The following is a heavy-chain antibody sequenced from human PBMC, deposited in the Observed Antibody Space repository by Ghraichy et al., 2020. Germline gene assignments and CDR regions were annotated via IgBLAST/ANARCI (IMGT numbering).Heavy chain of an antibody. J-gene: IGHJ4*02. CDR2: ISGSGGST. V-gene: IGHV3-23*01. CDR1: GFTFSSYA. D-gene: IGHD4-11*01. Sequence: GESLNISCAASGFTFSSYAMSWVRQAPGKGLEWVSAISGSGGSTYYADSVKGRFTISRDNSKNTLYLQMNSLRAEDTAVYYCAKDNAVSVTTGVVDYWGQGTLVTVSS. CDR3: AKDNAVSVTTGVVDY.